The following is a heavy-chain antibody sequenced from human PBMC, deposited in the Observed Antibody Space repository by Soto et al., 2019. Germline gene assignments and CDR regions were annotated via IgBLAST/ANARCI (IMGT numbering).Heavy chain of an antibody. Sequence: EVQLVESGGGLVQPGRSLRLSCAASGFSFDDYAMHWVRQAPGKGLEWVSGISWNSGTIDYADSVKGRFTISRDNARNSLYLQINSLRVEDTAVYYCAKVPSRVTTRPPVGFDIWGQGTMVTVSS. D-gene: IGHD1-1*01. V-gene: IGHV3-9*01. CDR2: ISWNSGTI. J-gene: IGHJ3*02. CDR1: GFSFDDYA. CDR3: AKVPSRVTTRPPVGFDI.